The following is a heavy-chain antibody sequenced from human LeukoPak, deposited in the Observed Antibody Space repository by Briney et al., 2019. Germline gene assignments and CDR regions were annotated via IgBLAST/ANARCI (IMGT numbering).Heavy chain of an antibody. V-gene: IGHV3-7*01. CDR1: GFTFSTYA. J-gene: IGHJ4*02. CDR3: ARDHRGIYSPFDY. CDR2: IKQDGSEK. D-gene: IGHD2-21*01. Sequence: GGSLRLSCAASGFTFSTYAMHWVRQAPGKGLERVANIKQDGSEKYYVDSVKGRFIISRDNAKNSLYLQMNTLRAEDTAVYYCARDHRGIYSPFDYRGQGTLVTVSS.